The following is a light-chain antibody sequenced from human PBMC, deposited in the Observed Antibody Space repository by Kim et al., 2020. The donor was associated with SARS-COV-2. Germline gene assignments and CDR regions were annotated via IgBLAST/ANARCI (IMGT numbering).Light chain of an antibody. Sequence: GQSITISCTVTNSDIGAYNYVSWYQQYPGNAPKLMIYDVSKRPSGVSNRFSGSKSGNTASLTISGLKTEDEAHYYCSSFTSITSYVFGPGTKVTVL. CDR3: SSFTSITSYV. J-gene: IGLJ1*01. CDR2: DVS. V-gene: IGLV2-14*03. CDR1: NSDIGAYNY.